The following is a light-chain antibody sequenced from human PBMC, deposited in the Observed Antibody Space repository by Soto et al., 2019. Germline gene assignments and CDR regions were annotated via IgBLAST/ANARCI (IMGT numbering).Light chain of an antibody. CDR2: VNT. V-gene: IGLV1-40*01. Sequence: QPVLTQPPSVSGAPGQRVTISCTGSSSNIGAGYDVHWYQQLPGTAPKLLIYVNTNRPSGVPDRFSGSKSGTSASLAITGLQAEDEADYYCQSYDNSLSGSEVFGGGTKLTVL. CDR3: QSYDNSLSGSEV. J-gene: IGLJ3*02. CDR1: SSNIGAGYD.